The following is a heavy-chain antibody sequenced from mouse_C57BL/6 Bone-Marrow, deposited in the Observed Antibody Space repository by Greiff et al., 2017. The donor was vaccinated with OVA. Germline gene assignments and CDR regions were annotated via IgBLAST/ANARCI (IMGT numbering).Heavy chain of an antibody. D-gene: IGHD1-1*01. V-gene: IGHV10-3*01. CDR1: GFTFTTYA. J-gene: IGHJ2*01. CDR2: ISSKSSNYAT. Sequence: EVHLVESGGGLVQPKGSLKLSCAASGFTFTTYAMHWVRQAPGKGLEWVARISSKSSNYATYYADSVKDRFTISRDDPQSRLYLQMNNLQTEDTAMYYCVREDYYGSSPPFDDWGQGTTLTVSS. CDR3: VREDYYGSSPPFDD.